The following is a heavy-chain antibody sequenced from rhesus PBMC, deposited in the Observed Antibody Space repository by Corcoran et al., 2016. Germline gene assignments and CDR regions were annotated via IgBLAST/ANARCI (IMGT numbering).Heavy chain of an antibody. CDR1: GFTFSSYG. CDR2: ISSASSYI. Sequence: EVQLVESGGGLVQPGGSLRLSCAASGFTFSSYGMSWVRQAPGKGLEWVSSISSASSYISYADSVKGRFTISRDNSKNTLSLQMHSLRAEDTAVYYCANQEYFEFWGQGALVTVSS. CDR3: ANQEYFEF. J-gene: IGHJ1*01. V-gene: IGHV3S5*01.